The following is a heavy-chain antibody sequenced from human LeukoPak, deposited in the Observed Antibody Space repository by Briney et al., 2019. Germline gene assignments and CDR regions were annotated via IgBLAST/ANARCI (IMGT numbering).Heavy chain of an antibody. Sequence: SETLSLTCTVSGYSISTSYYWGWIRPPPGKGLEWIGSVYHSESSYYNPSLKSRVTILVDTSKNKFSLKLSSVTAADTAVYYCARSSGKWSGDYYYHYMDVWGRGTTVTISS. CDR1: GYSISTSYY. CDR3: ARSSGKWSGDYYYHYMDV. CDR2: VYHSESS. D-gene: IGHD3-3*01. J-gene: IGHJ6*03. V-gene: IGHV4-38-2*02.